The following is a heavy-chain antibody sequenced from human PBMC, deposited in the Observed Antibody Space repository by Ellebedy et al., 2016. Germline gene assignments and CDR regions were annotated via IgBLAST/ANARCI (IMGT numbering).Heavy chain of an antibody. Sequence: SETLSLTXTVSGGSINSTDYYWSWLRQPPGKGLEWIGYIFYSGFTYYNPSLESRITISVDTSKNQFSLKLRSVTAADTAVYDCARGGRETFTTNRFDPWGQGTRVTVSS. CDR3: ARGGRETFTTNRFDP. J-gene: IGHJ5*02. CDR2: IFYSGFT. V-gene: IGHV4-30-4*01. D-gene: IGHD1-14*01. CDR1: GGSINSTDYY.